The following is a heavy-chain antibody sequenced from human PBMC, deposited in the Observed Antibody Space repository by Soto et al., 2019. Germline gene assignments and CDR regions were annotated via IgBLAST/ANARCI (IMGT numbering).Heavy chain of an antibody. J-gene: IGHJ3*01. V-gene: IGHV3-33*06. CDR3: VKGYCGISSPRNDRVKQFDS. D-gene: IGHD2-21*01. Sequence: GRGVEWLASFFRDSTQAFYAESLHGRFTVSRDNSKNSVFLELSSLRVEDTAIYFCVKGYCGISSPRNDRVKQFDSWGPGTMVTV. CDR2: FFRDSTQA.